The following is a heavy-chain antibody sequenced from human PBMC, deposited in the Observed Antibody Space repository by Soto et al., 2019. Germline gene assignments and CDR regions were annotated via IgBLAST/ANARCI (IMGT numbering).Heavy chain of an antibody. J-gene: IGHJ5*02. Sequence: QVQQQESGPGLVKPSETLSLTCSVSDDPISSSSYYWGWIRQPPGKGLEWIGSIYYSGTTYYNPSLRSRVTISIDTSKNHFSLKVSSVTAADTAVYYCARQAGGITIFGGWFDPWGQGTLVTVSS. D-gene: IGHD3-3*01. CDR3: ARQAGGITIFGGWFDP. V-gene: IGHV4-39*01. CDR1: DDPISSSSYY. CDR2: IYYSGTT.